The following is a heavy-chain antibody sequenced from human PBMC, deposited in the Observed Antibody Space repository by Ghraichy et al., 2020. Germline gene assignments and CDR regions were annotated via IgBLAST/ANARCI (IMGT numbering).Heavy chain of an antibody. D-gene: IGHD1-1*01. Sequence: VKVSCRASGYTFSDYYIHWIRQAPGQGLEWRGWISSHNGGTHYAQKFHDRVTMTRDTSISTAYMELTWLTSDDTAVYFCARDPPTTIGIDYWGQGTLVTVSS. J-gene: IGHJ4*02. V-gene: IGHV1-2*02. CDR2: ISSHNGGT. CDR3: ARDPPTTIGIDY. CDR1: GYTFSDYY.